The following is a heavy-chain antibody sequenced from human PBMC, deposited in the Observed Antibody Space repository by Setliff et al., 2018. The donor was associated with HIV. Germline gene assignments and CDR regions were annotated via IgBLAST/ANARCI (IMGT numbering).Heavy chain of an antibody. V-gene: IGHV4-39*07. CDR1: GGSISSSSYY. Sequence: SETLSLTCTVSGGSISSSSYYWGWIRQPPGKGLEWIGSIDYSGSTYYNPSLKSRVTISVDTSKSQFSRKLSSVTAADTAVYYCARKPGFCSGGGCRGYFDYWGQGTLVTVSS. CDR3: ARKPGFCSGGGCRGYFDY. CDR2: IDYSGST. D-gene: IGHD2-15*01. J-gene: IGHJ4*02.